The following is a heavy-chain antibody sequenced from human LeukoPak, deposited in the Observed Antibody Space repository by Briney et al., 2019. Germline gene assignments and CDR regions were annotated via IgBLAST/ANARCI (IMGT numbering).Heavy chain of an antibody. CDR2: IDQSGST. V-gene: IGHV4-34*01. CDR3: ARNGGGSGWGNWFDP. CDR1: GETFSGYY. D-gene: IGHD6-19*01. J-gene: IGHJ5*02. Sequence: SETLSLTCAVYGETFSGYYWSWIRQPPGKGLEWIGEIDQSGSTNYNPSLKSRVTMSVDTSKNQFSLKLSSVTAADTAVYYCARNGGGSGWGNWFDPWGQGTLVTVSS.